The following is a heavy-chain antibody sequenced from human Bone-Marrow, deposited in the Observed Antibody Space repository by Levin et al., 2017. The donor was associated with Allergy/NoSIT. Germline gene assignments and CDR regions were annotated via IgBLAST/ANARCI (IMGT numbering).Heavy chain of an antibody. CDR3: AREGDSSAYYIDFDY. CDR2: TRNKANIYTT. CDR1: GFSFNDHS. Sequence: GESLKISCAASGFSFNDHSMNWVRQAPGKGLEWVDRTRNKANIYTTEYAASVKGRFTISRDDSRSSLFLQMNSLQTEDTAVYYCAREGDSSAYYIDFDYWGQGTLVTVSS. J-gene: IGHJ4*02. D-gene: IGHD6-19*01. V-gene: IGHV3-72*01.